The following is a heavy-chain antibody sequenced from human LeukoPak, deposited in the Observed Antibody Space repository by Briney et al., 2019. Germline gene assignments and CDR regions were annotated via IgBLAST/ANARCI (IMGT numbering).Heavy chain of an antibody. D-gene: IGHD4-23*01. CDR3: ARGSNSVAY. V-gene: IGHV4-34*01. Sequence: PSETLSLTCAVYGGSFSDSYWSWIRQPPGEGLEWIGEINHDGTTNYNPSLKSRVTILVDTSKNQFSLSLSSVTAADTAVYYCARGSNSVAYWGQGTLVTVSP. J-gene: IGHJ4*02. CDR2: INHDGTT. CDR1: GGSFSDSY.